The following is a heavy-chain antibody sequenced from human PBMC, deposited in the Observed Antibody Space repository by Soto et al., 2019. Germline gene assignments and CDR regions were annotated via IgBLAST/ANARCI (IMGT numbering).Heavy chain of an antibody. J-gene: IGHJ5*02. CDR2: IYYSGST. Sequence: SETLSLTCTVSGGSISSSSYYWGWIRQPPGKGLEWIGSIYYSGSTYYNPSLKSRVTISVDTSKNQFSLKLTSVTAADTAVYYCARSVFPWGQGTLGTVSS. CDR3: ARSVFP. CDR1: GGSISSSSYY. V-gene: IGHV4-39*07.